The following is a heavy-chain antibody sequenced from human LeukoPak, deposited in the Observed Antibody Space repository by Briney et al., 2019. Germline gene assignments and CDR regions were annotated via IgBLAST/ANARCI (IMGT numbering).Heavy chain of an antibody. V-gene: IGHV4-59*05. CDR3: ARLFRLWGTYFDY. J-gene: IGHJ4*02. Sequence: SETLSLICTVSSDSISSYYWSWIRQPAGKGLEWIGRIYYSGSTYYNPSLKSRVTISVDTSKNQFSLKLSSVTAADTAAYYCARLFRLWGTYFDYWGQGTLVTVSS. D-gene: IGHD3-16*01. CDR2: IYYSGST. CDR1: SDSISSYY.